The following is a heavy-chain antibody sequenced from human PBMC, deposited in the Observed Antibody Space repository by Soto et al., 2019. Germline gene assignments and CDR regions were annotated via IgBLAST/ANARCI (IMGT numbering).Heavy chain of an antibody. CDR3: ASTTMVRGAMGAFDI. CDR1: GYSFTSYW. D-gene: IGHD3-10*01. V-gene: IGHV5-51*01. Sequence: PGESLKISCKGSGYSFTSYWIGWVRQMPGKGLEWMGIIYPGDSDTRYSPSFQGQVTISADKSISTAYLQWSSLKASDTAMYYCASTTMVRGAMGAFDIWGQGTMVTVSS. J-gene: IGHJ3*02. CDR2: IYPGDSDT.